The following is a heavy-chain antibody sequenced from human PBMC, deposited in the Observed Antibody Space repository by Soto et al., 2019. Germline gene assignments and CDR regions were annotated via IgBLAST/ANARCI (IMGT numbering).Heavy chain of an antibody. V-gene: IGHV1-69*12. J-gene: IGHJ6*02. CDR3: ARDKDRQQLGGNYYYILDV. CDR1: GGTFSTSA. CDR2: IMPIFATP. Sequence: QVQLMQSGAEVKKPGSSVKVSCKASGGTFSTSAISWVRQAPGEGLEWVGGIMPIFATPDYAQKFQGRVTISADESTASANXELTSLTTDDTAVYYCARDKDRQQLGGNYYYILDVWGQGTAITVSS. D-gene: IGHD3-3*02.